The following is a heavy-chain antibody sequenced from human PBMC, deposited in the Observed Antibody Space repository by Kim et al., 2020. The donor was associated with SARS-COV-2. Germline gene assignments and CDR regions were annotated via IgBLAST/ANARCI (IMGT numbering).Heavy chain of an antibody. D-gene: IGHD4-17*01. J-gene: IGHJ6*02. CDR3: VKDTVAMDV. CDR2: HFAGSGST. V-gene: IGHV3-23*01. Sequence: GGSLRLSCAASGFAFNTYGVSWVRQTPGRGLEWVSSHFAGSGSTYYADSGKGRFTISRDNSENTLYLQMNSLRVEDTAIYYCVKDTVAMDVWGQGTTVTVSS. CDR1: GFAFNTYG.